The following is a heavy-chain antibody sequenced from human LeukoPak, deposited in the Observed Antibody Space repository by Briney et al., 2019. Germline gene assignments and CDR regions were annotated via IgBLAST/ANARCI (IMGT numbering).Heavy chain of an antibody. CDR3: ARPAELYYYYGMDV. V-gene: IGHV3-23*01. J-gene: IGHJ6*02. Sequence: AGSLRLSCAAARFTLSRYAMGWVRPAPRKGLEWVAAISGSGGNTYYADSMKGRFTISRDNSKNTLYLQTSSLRAEDTAVYYCARPAELYYYYGMDVWGQGTTVTVSS. D-gene: IGHD1-7*01. CDR2: ISGSGGNT. CDR1: RFTLSRYA.